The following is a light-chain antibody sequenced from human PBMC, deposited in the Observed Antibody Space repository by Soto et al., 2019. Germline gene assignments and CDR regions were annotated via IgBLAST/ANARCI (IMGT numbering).Light chain of an antibody. CDR1: QSLLHITGETF. CDR2: EVS. Sequence: DVVMTQTPLSLSVAPGQPASISCKSSQSLLHITGETFLFWYLQKPGQSPQLLIYEVSTRVSGVPDRFRGSGSGTDFTLEISRVETDDVRIYYCMQSTQLPPTFGQGTRLGIE. CDR3: MQSTQLPPT. J-gene: IGKJ5*01. V-gene: IGKV2D-29*02.